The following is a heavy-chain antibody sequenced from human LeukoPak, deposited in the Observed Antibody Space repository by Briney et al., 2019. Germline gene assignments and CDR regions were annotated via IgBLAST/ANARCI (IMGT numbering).Heavy chain of an antibody. CDR3: ARGFDWLEYYFDY. V-gene: IGHV1-2*02. J-gene: IGHJ4*02. D-gene: IGHD3-9*01. CDR1: GYTFTSYD. Sequence: ASVKVSCKASGYTFTSYDINWVRQATGQGLEWMGWINPNTGGTNYAQKFQGRVTMTRDTSISTAYMDVNRLRSDDTALYYCARGFDWLEYYFDYWGQGTLVTVSS. CDR2: INPNTGGT.